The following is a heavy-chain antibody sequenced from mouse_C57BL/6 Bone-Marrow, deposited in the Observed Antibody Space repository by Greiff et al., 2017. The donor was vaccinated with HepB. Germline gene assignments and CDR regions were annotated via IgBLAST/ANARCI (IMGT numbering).Heavy chain of an antibody. J-gene: IGHJ2*01. CDR3: ARTVFGY. V-gene: IGHV1-82*01. CDR1: GYAFSSSW. CDR2: IYPGDGDT. Sequence: VQLQESGPELVKPGASVKISCKASGYAFSSSWMNWVKQRPGQGLEWIGRIYPGDGDTNYNGKFKGKATLAADKSSSTAYMQLSSLTSEDSAVYFCARTVFGYWGRGTTLTVSS.